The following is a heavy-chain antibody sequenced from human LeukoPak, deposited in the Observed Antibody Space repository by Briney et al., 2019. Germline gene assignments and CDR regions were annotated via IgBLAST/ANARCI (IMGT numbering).Heavy chain of an antibody. V-gene: IGHV1-8*01. D-gene: IGHD3-9*01. CDR1: GYTFTSYD. J-gene: IGHJ6*02. Sequence: GASVKVSCKASGYTFTSYDINWVRQATGQGLEWMGWMNPNSGNTGYAQKFQGRVTMARNTSISTAYMELSSLRSEDTAVYYCARTDYDILTGRKYYYYGMDVWGQGTTVTVSS. CDR2: MNPNSGNT. CDR3: ARTDYDILTGRKYYYYGMDV.